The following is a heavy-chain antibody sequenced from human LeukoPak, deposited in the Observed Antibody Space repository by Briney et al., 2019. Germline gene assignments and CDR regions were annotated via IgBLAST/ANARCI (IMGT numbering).Heavy chain of an antibody. Sequence: SETLSLTCTVSGGSISSSGYYWGWIRQPPGKGLEWIGSIYYSGSTYYNPSLKSRVTISRDTSKNQFSLKLSSVTAADTAVYYCARGRQQLANDAFDIWGQGTMVTVSS. CDR3: ARGRQQLANDAFDI. V-gene: IGHV4-39*07. J-gene: IGHJ3*02. CDR2: IYYSGST. CDR1: GGSISSSGYY. D-gene: IGHD6-13*01.